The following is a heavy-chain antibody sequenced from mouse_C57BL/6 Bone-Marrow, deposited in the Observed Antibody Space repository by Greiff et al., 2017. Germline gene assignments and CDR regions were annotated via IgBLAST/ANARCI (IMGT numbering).Heavy chain of an antibody. CDR1: GYSITSGYD. Sequence: EVKLVESGPGMVKPSQSLSLTCTVTGYSITSGYDWHWIRHFPGNKLEWMGYISYSGSTNYNPSLKSRISITHDTSKNHFFLKLNSVTTEDTATYYCAREVGRGAMDYWGQGTSVTVSS. D-gene: IGHD4-1*01. V-gene: IGHV3-1*01. CDR2: ISYSGST. CDR3: AREVGRGAMDY. J-gene: IGHJ4*01.